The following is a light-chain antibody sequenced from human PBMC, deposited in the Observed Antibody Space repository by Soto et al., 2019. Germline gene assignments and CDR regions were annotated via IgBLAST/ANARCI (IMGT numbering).Light chain of an antibody. J-gene: IGKJ1*01. Sequence: DIQFTQSPSFLSASVGDRITITCRASQGISSYLAWYQQTTGKAPKLLIYAASTLQSGVPSRFRGSGSGTEFTLTISRLQPEDFETYYCQQLNSYPRTFGQGTKVDIK. CDR3: QQLNSYPRT. V-gene: IGKV1-9*01. CDR1: QGISSY. CDR2: AAS.